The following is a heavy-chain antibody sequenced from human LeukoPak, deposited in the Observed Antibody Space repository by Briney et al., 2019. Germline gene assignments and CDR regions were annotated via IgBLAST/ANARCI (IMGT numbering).Heavy chain of an antibody. CDR2: INSDAITI. CDR1: GFTFSSYW. Sequence: GGSLRLSCAASGFTFSSYWMHWVRQAPGKGLVWVSRINSDAITISYADSVKGRFTISRDNAKNSFYLQMNSLRAEDTAVFYCARDLGPYNTSPNSGAFDIWGQGTMVTVSS. D-gene: IGHD1-14*01. J-gene: IGHJ3*02. CDR3: ARDLGPYNTSPNSGAFDI. V-gene: IGHV3-74*01.